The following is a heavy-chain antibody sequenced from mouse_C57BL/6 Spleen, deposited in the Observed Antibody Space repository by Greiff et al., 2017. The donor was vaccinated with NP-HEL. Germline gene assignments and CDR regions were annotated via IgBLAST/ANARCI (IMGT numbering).Heavy chain of an antibody. Sequence: VKLVESGPGLVAPSQSLSITCTVSGFSLTSYAISWVRQPPGKGLEWLGVIWTGGGTNYNSALKSRLSISKDNAKIKVFLKMNSLQTDDTARYYCARNYYYGSSYDAMDYWGQGTSVTVSS. J-gene: IGHJ4*01. V-gene: IGHV2-9-1*01. D-gene: IGHD1-1*01. CDR3: ARNYYYGSSYDAMDY. CDR2: IWTGGGT. CDR1: GFSLTSYA.